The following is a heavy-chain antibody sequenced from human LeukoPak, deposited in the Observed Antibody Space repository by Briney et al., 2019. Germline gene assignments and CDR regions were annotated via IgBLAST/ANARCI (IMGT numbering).Heavy chain of an antibody. V-gene: IGHV3-64*01. CDR3: ARVLFRSGSYSEEGGFSAFDI. CDR1: GFTFSSYA. Sequence: PGGSLRLSCAASGFTFSSYAMHWVRQAPGKGLEYVSAISSNGGSTYYANSVKGRFTISRDNSKNTLYLQMGSLRAEDMAVYYCARVLFRSGSYSEEGGFSAFDIWGQGTMVTVSS. CDR2: ISSNGGST. D-gene: IGHD1-26*01. J-gene: IGHJ3*02.